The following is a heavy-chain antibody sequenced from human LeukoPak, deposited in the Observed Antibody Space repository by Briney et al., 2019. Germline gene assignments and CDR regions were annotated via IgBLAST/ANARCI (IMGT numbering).Heavy chain of an antibody. CDR1: GFTFSSYA. J-gene: IGHJ6*02. V-gene: IGHV3-30-3*01. D-gene: IGHD3-10*01. Sequence: GGSLRLSCAASGFTFSSYAMHWVRQAPGKGLEWVAVISYDGSNKYYADSVKGRFTISRDNSKNTLYLQMNSLRAEDTAVYYCARGGGSGSYYFVGMDVWGQGTTVTVSS. CDR2: ISYDGSNK. CDR3: ARGGGSGSYYFVGMDV.